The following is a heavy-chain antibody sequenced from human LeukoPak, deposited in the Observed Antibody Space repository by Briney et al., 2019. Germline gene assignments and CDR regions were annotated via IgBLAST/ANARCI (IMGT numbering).Heavy chain of an antibody. CDR1: GGSISSSSYY. CDR2: IYYSGST. CDR3: ARQQVTMVREDYYYYMDV. V-gene: IGHV4-39*01. J-gene: IGHJ6*03. Sequence: SETLSLTCTVSGGSISSSSYYWGRIRQPPGKGLEWIGSIYYSGSTYYNPSLKSRVTISVDTSKNQFSLKLSSVTAADTAVYYCARQQVTMVREDYYYYMDVWGKGTTVTVSS. D-gene: IGHD3-10*01.